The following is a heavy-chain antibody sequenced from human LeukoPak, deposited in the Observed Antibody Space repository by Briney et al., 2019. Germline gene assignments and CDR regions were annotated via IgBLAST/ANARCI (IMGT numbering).Heavy chain of an antibody. CDR1: GFMFSSYA. CDR2: INNNAGGT. Sequence: GGSLRLSFAASGFMFSSYAMTWVRQAPGKGLEWVSSINNNAGGTYYADSVKGRFTISRDSSTNTLFLQMDSLRADDTALYYCAKARTALAHDVFDYWGLGTLVTVSS. J-gene: IGHJ4*02. D-gene: IGHD5-18*01. V-gene: IGHV3-23*01. CDR3: AKARTALAHDVFDY.